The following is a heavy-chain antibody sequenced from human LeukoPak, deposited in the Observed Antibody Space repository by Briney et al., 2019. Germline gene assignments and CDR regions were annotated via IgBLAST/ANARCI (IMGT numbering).Heavy chain of an antibody. D-gene: IGHD2-15*01. CDR3: ARLFMYCSGGSCYPDY. J-gene: IGHJ4*02. CDR1: GYSFTNYW. V-gene: IGHV5-51*01. Sequence: GESLKISCMGSGYSFTNYWIGWVRQVPGSGLEWMGVIYPSDSDTRYSPSFQGQVTISADKSIDTAYLQWSSLKASDTAMYYCARLFMYCSGGSCYPDYWGQGTLVTVSS. CDR2: IYPSDSDT.